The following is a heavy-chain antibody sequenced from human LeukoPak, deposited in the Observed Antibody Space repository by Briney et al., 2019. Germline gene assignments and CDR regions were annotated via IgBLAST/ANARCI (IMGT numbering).Heavy chain of an antibody. J-gene: IGHJ6*02. CDR1: GFTFSSYA. V-gene: IGHV3-23*01. Sequence: GGSLRLSCAASGFTFSSYAMSRVRQAPGKGLEWVSAISGSGGSTYYADSVKGRFTISRDNSKNTLYLQMNSLRAEDTAVYYCARLGGDCYSPCYYYGMDVWGQGTTVTVSS. CDR3: ARLGGDCYSPCYYYGMDV. D-gene: IGHD2-21*02. CDR2: ISGSGGST.